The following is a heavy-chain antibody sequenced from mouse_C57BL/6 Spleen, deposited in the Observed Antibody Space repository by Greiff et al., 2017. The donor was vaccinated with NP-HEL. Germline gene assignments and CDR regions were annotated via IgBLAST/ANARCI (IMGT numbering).Heavy chain of an antibody. CDR2: IYPGDGDT. V-gene: IGHV1-82*01. D-gene: IGHD2-5*01. CDR1: GYAFSSSW. J-gene: IGHJ2*01. Sequence: QVQLQQSGPELVKPGASVKISCKASGYAFSSSWMNWVKQRPGKGLEWIGRIYPGDGDTNYNGKFKGKATLTADKSSSTAYMQLISLTSEDSAVYFCAKDSKGYYFDYWGQGTTLTVSS. CDR3: AKDSKGYYFDY.